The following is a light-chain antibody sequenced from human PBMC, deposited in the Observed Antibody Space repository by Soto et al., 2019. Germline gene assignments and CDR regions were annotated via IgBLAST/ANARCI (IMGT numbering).Light chain of an antibody. J-gene: IGLJ3*02. CDR1: TGAVTSVSY. V-gene: IGLV7-43*01. CDR2: STS. CDR3: LLYFGSAQM. Sequence: QAVVTQEPSLTVSPGGTVTLTCASSTGAVTSVSYPNWVQQKPGQAPRALIYSTSNSHSWTPARFSGSLLGGKAALTLSGVQPEDEAVYYCLLYFGSAQMFGGGTKVTV.